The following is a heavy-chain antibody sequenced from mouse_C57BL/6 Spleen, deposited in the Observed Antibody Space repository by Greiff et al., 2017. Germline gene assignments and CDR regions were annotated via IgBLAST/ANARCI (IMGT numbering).Heavy chain of an antibody. V-gene: IGHV1-64*01. CDR2: IHPNSGST. CDR1: GYTFTSYW. J-gene: IGHJ4*01. CDR3: ASRVDLGDDGYYGAMDY. D-gene: IGHD2-3*01. Sequence: QVQLQQPGAELVKPGASVKLSCKASGYTFTSYWMHWVKQRPGQGLERIGMIHPNSGSTNYNEKFTGKATLTVDKASSTAYMQLSSLQSEDSAVYYCASRVDLGDDGYYGAMDYWGQGTSGTVSS.